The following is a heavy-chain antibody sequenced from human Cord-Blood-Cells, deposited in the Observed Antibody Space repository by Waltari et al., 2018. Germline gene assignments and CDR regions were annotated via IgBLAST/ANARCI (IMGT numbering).Heavy chain of an antibody. J-gene: IGHJ4*02. CDR2: IRSKAYGGTT. Sequence: EVQLVESGGGLVQPGRSLRLSCTASGFTFGDYAMRWFHQAPGKGLEWVGFIRSKAYGGTTEYAASVKGRFTISRDDSKSIAYLQMNSLKTEDTAVYYCTRDNYGDYSYWGQGTLVTVSS. CDR3: TRDNYGDYSY. V-gene: IGHV3-49*03. CDR1: GFTFGDYA. D-gene: IGHD4-17*01.